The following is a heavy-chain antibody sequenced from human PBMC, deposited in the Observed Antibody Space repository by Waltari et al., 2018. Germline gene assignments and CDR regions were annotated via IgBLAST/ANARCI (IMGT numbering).Heavy chain of an antibody. CDR1: GGTFSSYA. CDR3: ARGIAVAGRTYYFDY. V-gene: IGHV1-69*01. D-gene: IGHD6-19*01. Sequence: QVQLVQSGAEVKKPGSSVKVSCKASGGTFSSYAISWVRQAPGQGLEWMGGSIPIFVTATYAQKFQGRVTITADESTSTAYMELSSLRSEDTAVYYCARGIAVAGRTYYFDYWGQGTLVTVSS. J-gene: IGHJ4*02. CDR2: SIPIFVTA.